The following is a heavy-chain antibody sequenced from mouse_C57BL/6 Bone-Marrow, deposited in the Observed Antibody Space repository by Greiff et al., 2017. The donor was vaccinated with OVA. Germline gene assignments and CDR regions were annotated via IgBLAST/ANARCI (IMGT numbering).Heavy chain of an antibody. Sequence: VHVKQSGTVLARPGASVKMSCKTSGYTFTSYWMHWVKQRPGQGLEWIGAIYPGNSDTSYNQKFKGKAKLTAVTSASTAYMELSSLTNEDSAVYYCTRWLLLHWYFDVWGTGTTVTVSS. D-gene: IGHD2-3*01. V-gene: IGHV1-5*01. CDR1: GYTFTSYW. CDR3: TRWLLLHWYFDV. CDR2: IYPGNSDT. J-gene: IGHJ1*03.